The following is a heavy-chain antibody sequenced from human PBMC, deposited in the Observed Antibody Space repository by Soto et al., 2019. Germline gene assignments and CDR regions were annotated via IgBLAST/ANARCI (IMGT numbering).Heavy chain of an antibody. Sequence: QVQLVQSGAEVKKPGSSVKVSCKASGGTFSSYTISWVRQAPGQGLEWMGRIIPILGIANYAQKFQGRVTITADNSTSTAYMELSSLRSEDTAVYYCARVRGYCSGGSCYSGYFDLWGRGTLVTVSS. J-gene: IGHJ2*01. V-gene: IGHV1-69*02. D-gene: IGHD2-15*01. CDR1: GGTFSSYT. CDR3: ARVRGYCSGGSCYSGYFDL. CDR2: IIPILGIA.